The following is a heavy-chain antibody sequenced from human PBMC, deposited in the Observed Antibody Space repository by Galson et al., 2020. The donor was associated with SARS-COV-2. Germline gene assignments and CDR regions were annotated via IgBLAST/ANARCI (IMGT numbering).Heavy chain of an antibody. CDR2: ISVSGGST. Sequence: GGSLRLSCAASGFTFSSCAMSWVRQAPGKGLEWVSAISVSGGSTKYADSVKGRFSISRDNSKNTLYLQINNLRAEDTAIYYCAKEGSSRSSPPYYVDYWGQGTLVTVSS. CDR1: GFTFSSCA. CDR3: AKEGSSRSSPPYYVDY. J-gene: IGHJ4*02. D-gene: IGHD3-10*01. V-gene: IGHV3-23*01.